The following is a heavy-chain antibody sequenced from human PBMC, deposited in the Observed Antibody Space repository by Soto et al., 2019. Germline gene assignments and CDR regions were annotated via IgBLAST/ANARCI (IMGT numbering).Heavy chain of an antibody. CDR1: GGTFSSYA. V-gene: IGHV1-69*01. CDR2: IIPIFGTA. CDR3: GVGGEYQLLPFDY. D-gene: IGHD2-2*01. J-gene: IGHJ4*02. Sequence: QVQLVQSGAEVKKPGSSVKVSCTASGGTFSSYAISWVRQAPGQGLEWMGGIIPIFGTANYAQKFQGRVTITADESTSTASMELSSLRSEDTSVYCGGVGGEYQLLPFDYWGQGTLVTVSS.